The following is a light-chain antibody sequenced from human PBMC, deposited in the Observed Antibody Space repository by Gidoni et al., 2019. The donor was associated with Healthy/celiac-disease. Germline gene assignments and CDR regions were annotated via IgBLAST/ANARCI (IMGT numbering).Light chain of an antibody. CDR1: QSTSSY. Sequence: DIQMTQSPSSLSASAGDRVTITCRASQSTSSYLNWYQQKPGTAPKLLIYAASSLHSGVPSRFSGSGSGTDFTLTISSLQPEDFATYYCQQSYSTPITFGQGTRLEIK. CDR2: AAS. CDR3: QQSYSTPIT. J-gene: IGKJ5*01. V-gene: IGKV1-39*01.